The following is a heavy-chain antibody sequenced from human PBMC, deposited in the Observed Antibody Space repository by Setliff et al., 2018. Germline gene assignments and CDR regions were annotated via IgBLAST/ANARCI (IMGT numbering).Heavy chain of an antibody. CDR3: ARVTGVTTFGVIMKDFEF. D-gene: IGHD3-3*01. Sequence: ASVKVSCKASGYIFTSYGFSWVRQAPGQGLEWMGWISTYNGKTNYAQKFQGRVTMTTDTSTSTAYMELRSLRSDDTAVYYCARVTGVTTFGVIMKDFEFWGQGTLVTVSS. CDR2: ISTYNGKT. CDR1: GYIFTSYG. J-gene: IGHJ4*02. V-gene: IGHV1-18*01.